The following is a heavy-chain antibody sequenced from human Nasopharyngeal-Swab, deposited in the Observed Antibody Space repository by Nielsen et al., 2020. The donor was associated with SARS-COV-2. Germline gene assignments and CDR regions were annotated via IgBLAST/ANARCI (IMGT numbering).Heavy chain of an antibody. D-gene: IGHD4-17*01. Sequence: SQTLSLTGAISGDSVSSSSAAWNWIRQSPSRGLEWLGRTYYRSKWYNDYAVSVKSRITINPDTSKNQFSLHLNSVTPEDTAVYYCARARGAYGDYYYYYYTDVWGKGTTVTAP. V-gene: IGHV6-1*01. CDR1: GDSVSSSSAA. CDR2: TYYRSKWYN. CDR3: ARARGAYGDYYYYYYTDV. J-gene: IGHJ6*03.